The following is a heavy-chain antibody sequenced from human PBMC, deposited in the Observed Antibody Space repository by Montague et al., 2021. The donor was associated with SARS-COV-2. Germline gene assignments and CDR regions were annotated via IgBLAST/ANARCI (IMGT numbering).Heavy chain of an antibody. CDR2: IYYSGST. D-gene: IGHD2-8*01. V-gene: IGHV4-31*03. J-gene: IGHJ3*02. CDR3: ARAKGFIVLMVYAMGAFDI. CDR1: GGSISSGGYY. Sequence: TLSLTCTVSGGSISSGGYYWSWIRQHPGKGLEWIGYIYYSGSTYYNPSLKSRVTISVDTSKNQFSLKLGSVTAADTAVYYCARAKGFIVLMVYAMGAFDIWGQGTMVTVSS.